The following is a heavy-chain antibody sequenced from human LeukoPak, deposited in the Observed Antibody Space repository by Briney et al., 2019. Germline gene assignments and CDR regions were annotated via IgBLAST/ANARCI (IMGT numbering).Heavy chain of an antibody. D-gene: IGHD6-13*01. Sequence: SGTLSLTCTVSGGSISSGGYYWSWIRQHPGKGLEWIGYIYYSGSTYYNPSLRSRVTISVDTSKNLFSLKLSSVTAADTAVYYCARGLIAAAGRNFDYWGQGTLVTVSS. CDR3: ARGLIAAAGRNFDY. J-gene: IGHJ4*02. CDR1: GGSISSGGYY. CDR2: IYYSGST. V-gene: IGHV4-31*03.